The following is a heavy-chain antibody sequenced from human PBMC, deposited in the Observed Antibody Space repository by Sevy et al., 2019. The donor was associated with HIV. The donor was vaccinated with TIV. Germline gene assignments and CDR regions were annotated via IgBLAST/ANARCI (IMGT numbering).Heavy chain of an antibody. V-gene: IGHV3-48*01. CDR3: ARDGGVCCSSTSCYPLDAFDI. D-gene: IGHD2-2*01. J-gene: IGHJ3*02. Sequence: GGSLRLSCAASGFTFSSYSMNWVRQAPGKGLEWVSYISSSSSTIYYADSVKGRFTISRDNAKNSLYLQMNSLRAEDTAVYYCARDGGVCCSSTSCYPLDAFDIWGLGTMVTVSS. CDR1: GFTFSSYS. CDR2: ISSSSSTI.